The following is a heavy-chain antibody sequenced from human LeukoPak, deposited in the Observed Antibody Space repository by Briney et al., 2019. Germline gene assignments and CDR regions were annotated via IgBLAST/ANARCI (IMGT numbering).Heavy chain of an antibody. J-gene: IGHJ4*02. D-gene: IGHD5-18*01. CDR1: GFTFSSYE. CDR3: GRDRVGGRGYSLDY. CDR2: ISSSGSTI. Sequence: AGGSLRLSCAASGFTFSSYEMNWVRQAPGKGLEWVTYISSSGSTIYYADYVKGRFTASRDNAKNSLYLQMNNLRAEDTALYYCGRDRVGGRGYSLDYLGQGTLVTVSS. V-gene: IGHV3-48*03.